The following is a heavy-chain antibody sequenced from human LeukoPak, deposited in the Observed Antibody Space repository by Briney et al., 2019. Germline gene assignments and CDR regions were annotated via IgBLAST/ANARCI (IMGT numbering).Heavy chain of an antibody. Sequence: GGSLRLSCAASGFTVNNYYMTWVRQAPGKGLECVSILYSGGMTYYAVSVKGRFTISTDTSKNTVNLQMNSLRAEDTAIYYCARMFGGNYYGYYFDYWGQGSMLTVSS. CDR1: GFTVNNYY. V-gene: IGHV3-53*01. CDR3: ARMFGGNYYGYYFDY. CDR2: LYSGGMT. J-gene: IGHJ4*02. D-gene: IGHD1-26*01.